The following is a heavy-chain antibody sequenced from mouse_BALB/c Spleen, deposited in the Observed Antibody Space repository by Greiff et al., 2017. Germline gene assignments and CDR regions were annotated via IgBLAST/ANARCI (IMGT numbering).Heavy chain of an antibody. J-gene: IGHJ3*01. Sequence: QVQLKESGPGLVAPSQSLSITCTVSGFSLTSYGVHWVRQPPGKGLEWLGVIWAGGSTNYNSALMSRLSISKDNSKSQVFLKMNSLQTDDTAMYYCARTTTVVVPRGLAYWGQGTLVTVSA. CDR3: ARTTTVVVPRGLAY. V-gene: IGHV2-9*02. D-gene: IGHD1-1*01. CDR1: GFSLTSYG. CDR2: IWAGGST.